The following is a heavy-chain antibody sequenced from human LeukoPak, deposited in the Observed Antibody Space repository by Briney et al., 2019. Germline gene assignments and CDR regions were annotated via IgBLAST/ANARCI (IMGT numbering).Heavy chain of an antibody. Sequence: SETLSLTCTVSGGSISSDHYYWGWIRQPPGKGLEWIGYIYYSGSTNYNPSLKSRVTISVDTSKNQFSLKLSSVTAADTAVYYCARAQLPYYFDYWGQGTLVTVSS. D-gene: IGHD1-26*01. CDR3: ARAQLPYYFDY. V-gene: IGHV4-61*01. CDR2: IYYSGST. J-gene: IGHJ4*02. CDR1: GGSISSDHYY.